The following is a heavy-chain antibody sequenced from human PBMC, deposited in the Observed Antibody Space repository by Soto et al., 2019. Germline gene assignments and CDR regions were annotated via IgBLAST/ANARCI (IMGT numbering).Heavy chain of an antibody. CDR1: GYTFDNYA. D-gene: IGHD5-12*01. Sequence: QVQLVQSGAQVKKPGASVKVSCKASGYTFDNYALHWVRQAPGRRLEWMGWIHAGNGYTKYSQIFQGRVTITRDTSASTVRMDLSSLRSEDTAVYYCARVQYSGYDFKLAFDIWGQGTMVTVSS. V-gene: IGHV1-3*01. CDR2: IHAGNGYT. CDR3: ARVQYSGYDFKLAFDI. J-gene: IGHJ3*02.